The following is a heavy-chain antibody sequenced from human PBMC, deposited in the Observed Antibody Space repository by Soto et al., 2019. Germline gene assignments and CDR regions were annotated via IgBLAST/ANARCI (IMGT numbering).Heavy chain of an antibody. J-gene: IGHJ4*02. Sequence: SLRLSCAASGFTFSSYGMHWVRQAPGKGLEWVAVISYDGSNKYYADSVKGRFTISRDNSKNTLYLQMNSLRAEDTAVYYCANEGCSSTSCLAPSGYWGQGTLVTVSS. CDR3: ANEGCSSTSCLAPSGY. CDR2: ISYDGSNK. CDR1: GFTFSSYG. D-gene: IGHD2-2*01. V-gene: IGHV3-30*18.